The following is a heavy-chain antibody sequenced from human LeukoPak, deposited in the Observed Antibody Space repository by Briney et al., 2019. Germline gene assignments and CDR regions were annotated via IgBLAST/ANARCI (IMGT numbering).Heavy chain of an antibody. D-gene: IGHD5-12*01. CDR1: GYSFTSYW. J-gene: IGHJ4*02. CDR3: ARQGGYDSGYFDP. CDR2: IDPSDSYT. V-gene: IGHV5-10-1*01. Sequence: GESLKISCKSSGYSFTSYWISWVRQIPGKGLESMGRIDPSDSYTNYSPSFQGHVTISADKSISTAYLQWSSLKASDTSVYYCARQGGYDSGYFDPGGQGTLVTVSS.